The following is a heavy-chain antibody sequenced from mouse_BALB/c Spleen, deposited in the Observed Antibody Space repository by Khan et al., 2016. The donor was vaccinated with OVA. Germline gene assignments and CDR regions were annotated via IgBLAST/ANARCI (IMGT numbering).Heavy chain of an antibody. CDR2: VSTGGGYT. CDR1: GFTFSTYG. Sequence: EVQLQQSGGDLVKPGGSLKLSCAASGFTFSTYGMSWVRQTPDKSLEWVATVSTGGGYTYYPDSVKGRFTISRDNAKNTLYLQMSGLKSEDTAMFYCTRLAYYDDSEGFAYWGQGTLVTVSA. D-gene: IGHD1-1*01. J-gene: IGHJ3*01. V-gene: IGHV5-6*01. CDR3: TRLAYYDDSEGFAY.